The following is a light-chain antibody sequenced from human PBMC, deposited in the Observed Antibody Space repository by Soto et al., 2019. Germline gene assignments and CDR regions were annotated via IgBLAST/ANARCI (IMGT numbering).Light chain of an antibody. CDR3: QQYGSSPGT. CDR2: GAS. J-gene: IGKJ1*01. CDR1: QSVSSN. V-gene: IGKV3-15*01. Sequence: EIVMTQSPATLSVSPGERATLSCRASQSVSSNLAWYQQKPGQAPRLLIYGASTRATAIPARFSGSGSGTEFTLTISSLQSEDFAVYYCQQYGSSPGTFGQGTKVHI.